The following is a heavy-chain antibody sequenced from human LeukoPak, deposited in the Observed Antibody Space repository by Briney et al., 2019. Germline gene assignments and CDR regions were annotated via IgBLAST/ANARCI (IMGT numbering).Heavy chain of an antibody. CDR1: GFTFRTVW. CDR2: IKSNTHGGTT. D-gene: IGHD2-21*02. CDR3: TTESYCGGDCYSELDH. Sequence: NPGGSLRLSCAASGFTFRTVWMSWVRQAPGKGLEWVGHIKSNTHGGTTDYAAPVKGRFTISRDDSKNTVYLQMNSLETEDTAVYYCTTESYCGGDCYSELDHWGQGTLVTVSS. J-gene: IGHJ5*02. V-gene: IGHV3-15*01.